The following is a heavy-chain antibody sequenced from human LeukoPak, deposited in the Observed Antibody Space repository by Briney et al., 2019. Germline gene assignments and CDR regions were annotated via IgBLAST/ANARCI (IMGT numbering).Heavy chain of an antibody. CDR1: GFAFSSYA. V-gene: IGHV3-23*01. Sequence: PGGSLRLSCGASGFAFSSYAMSWVRQAPGKGLEWVSAISGSGGSTYYADSVKGRFTISRDNSKNTLYLQMNSLRAEDTAVYYCAKGGTVVPAREGPFDYWGQGTLVTVSS. D-gene: IGHD2-2*01. CDR2: ISGSGGST. J-gene: IGHJ4*02. CDR3: AKGGTVVPAREGPFDY.